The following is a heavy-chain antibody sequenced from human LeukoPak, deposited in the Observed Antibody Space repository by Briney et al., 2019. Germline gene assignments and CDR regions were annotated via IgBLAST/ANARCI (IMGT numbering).Heavy chain of an antibody. D-gene: IGHD3-3*01. CDR2: VYYSGTT. V-gene: IGHV4-39*02. CDR1: GGSILSSSFY. J-gene: IGHJ5*02. Sequence: SETLSLTCIVSGGSILSSSFYWGWIRQPPGKALEWIGNVYYSGTTFYNPSLKSRVTMSVDSSKNQFSLKLSSVTAADTAVYYCARDVLGVKSGHSDFWSGSYNTHRTSNSWFDPWGQGTLVTVSS. CDR3: ARDVLGVKSGHSDFWSGSYNTHRTSNSWFDP.